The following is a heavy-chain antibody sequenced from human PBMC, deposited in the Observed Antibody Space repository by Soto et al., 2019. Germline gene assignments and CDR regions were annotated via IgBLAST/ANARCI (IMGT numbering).Heavy chain of an antibody. V-gene: IGHV4-61*05. CDR1: GGSISSISYC. CDR3: ARSTRSWFDP. J-gene: IGHJ5*02. Sequence: PSETLSLTCTVSGGSISSISYCWGWIRQPPGKGLEWIGSVYYSGGTNYNPSLKSRVTMSVDTSKNLLSLRLRYVTATDTAVYYCARSTRSWFDPWGQGTLVTVSS. CDR2: VYYSGGT.